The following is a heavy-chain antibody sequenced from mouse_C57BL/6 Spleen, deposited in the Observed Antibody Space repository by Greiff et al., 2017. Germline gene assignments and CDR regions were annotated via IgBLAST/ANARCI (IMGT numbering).Heavy chain of an antibody. J-gene: IGHJ2*01. CDR3: SREYSNPFDY. V-gene: IGHV1-61*01. CDR2: IYPSDSET. CDR1: GYTFTSYC. D-gene: IGHD2-5*01. Sequence: QVQLQQPGAELVRPGSSVKLSCKASGYTFTSYCMDWVKQRPGQGLEWIGNIYPSDSETHYNQKFKDKATLTVDKSSSTAYMQLSSLTSEDSAVYYCSREYSNPFDYWGQGTTLTVSS.